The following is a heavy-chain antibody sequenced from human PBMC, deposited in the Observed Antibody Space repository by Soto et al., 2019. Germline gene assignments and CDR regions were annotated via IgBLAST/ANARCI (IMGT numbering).Heavy chain of an antibody. J-gene: IGHJ6*03. D-gene: IGHD4-4*01. V-gene: IGHV3-7*01. CDR1: GFTFSSYW. CDR2: INHDGSEK. CDR3: ANRRRDYSIQFDAYYYMDV. Sequence: ESGGGLVQPGGSLRLSCAASGFTFSSYWMSWVRQARGKALEWVANINHDGSEKYYVDSVKGRFTVSRDNAKNSLYLQMNSLRAEDTAVYYCANRRRDYSIQFDAYYYMDVWGKGTTVTVSS.